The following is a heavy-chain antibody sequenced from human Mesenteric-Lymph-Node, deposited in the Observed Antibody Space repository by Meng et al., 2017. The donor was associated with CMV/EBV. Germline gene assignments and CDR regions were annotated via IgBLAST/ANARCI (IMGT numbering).Heavy chain of an antibody. CDR1: GYTFTSYG. D-gene: IGHD4-11*01. Sequence: ASVKVSCKASGYTFTSYGISWVRQAPGQGLEWMGWISAYNGNTNYAQKLQGRVTMTTDTSTSTAYMELRSLRSEDTAVYYCARVVVIDGRTVTTTNYYYYGMDVWGQGTTVTVSS. J-gene: IGHJ6*02. V-gene: IGHV1-18*01. CDR2: ISAYNGNT. CDR3: ARVVVIDGRTVTTTNYYYYGMDV.